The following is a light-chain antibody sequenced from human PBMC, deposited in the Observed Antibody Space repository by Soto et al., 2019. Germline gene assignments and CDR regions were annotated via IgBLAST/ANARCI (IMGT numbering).Light chain of an antibody. CDR2: ATS. V-gene: IGKV1-39*01. J-gene: IGKJ4*01. CDR3: QQSDRAPLT. Sequence: DIQMTQSPSSLSASVGDSVTITCRASQSINIYLNWYQQKPGKAPKLLIYATSSWQSAVPSRFSGSGSGTEFTLTISNLQPEDVGTYYCQQSDRAPLTFGGGTKVEIK. CDR1: QSINIY.